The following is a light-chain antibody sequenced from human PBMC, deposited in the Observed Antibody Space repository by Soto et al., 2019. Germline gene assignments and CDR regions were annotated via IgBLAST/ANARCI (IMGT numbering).Light chain of an antibody. Sequence: EIVLTQSPGTLSLSPGERATLSCRASQTVSSYFLAWYQQKPGQAPRLLIYGTSNRATGIPDRFSGSGSGTDVTLIISRLQPEDFAVYYCQHYGDSPLYSFGQGTKLEI. CDR3: QHYGDSPLYS. CDR1: QTVSSYF. V-gene: IGKV3-20*01. J-gene: IGKJ2*01. CDR2: GTS.